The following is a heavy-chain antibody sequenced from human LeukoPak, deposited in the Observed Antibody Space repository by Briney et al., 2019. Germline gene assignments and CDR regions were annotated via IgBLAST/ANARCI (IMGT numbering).Heavy chain of an antibody. Sequence: PGGSLRLSCAASGFTFSSYSMNWVRQTPGKGLEWVSSISSSSSYIYYADSVRGRFTISRDNAKNSLYLQMNSLRAEDTAVYYCARDMYRLPQDWGQGTLVTVSS. CDR1: GFTFSSYS. CDR3: ARDMYRLPQD. J-gene: IGHJ4*02. D-gene: IGHD2-2*01. CDR2: ISSSSSYI. V-gene: IGHV3-21*01.